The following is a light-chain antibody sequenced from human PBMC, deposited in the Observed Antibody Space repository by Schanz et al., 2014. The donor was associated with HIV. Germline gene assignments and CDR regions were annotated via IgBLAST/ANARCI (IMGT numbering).Light chain of an antibody. Sequence: DIQMTQSPSTLSASVGDRVTITCRASQSISWWLAWYQQKPGKAPKLLIYRASNLETGVPSRFSGSGSGTEFTLTISSLQPDDFATYYCQQYRDRVTFGQGTKVEV. V-gene: IGKV1-5*03. J-gene: IGKJ1*01. CDR2: RAS. CDR1: QSISWW. CDR3: QQYRDRVT.